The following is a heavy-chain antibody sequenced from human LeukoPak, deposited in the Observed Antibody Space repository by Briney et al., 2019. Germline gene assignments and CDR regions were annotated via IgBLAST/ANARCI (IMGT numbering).Heavy chain of an antibody. CDR3: ARAPRYYDSSGPRYFQH. CDR1: GGSISSGGYY. CDR2: IYYSGST. D-gene: IGHD3-22*01. V-gene: IGHV4-31*03. Sequence: TLSLTCTVSGGSISSGGYYWSWIRQHPGKGLEWIGYIYYSGSTYYNPSLKSRVTISVDTSKNQFSLKLSSVTAADTAVYYCARAPRYYDSSGPRYFQHWGQGTLVTVSS. J-gene: IGHJ1*01.